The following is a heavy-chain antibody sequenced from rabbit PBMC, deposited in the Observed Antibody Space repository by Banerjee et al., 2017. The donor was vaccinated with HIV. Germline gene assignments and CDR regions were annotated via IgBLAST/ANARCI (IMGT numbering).Heavy chain of an antibody. CDR3: ARRADYAGGGNFNL. CDR2: IDPIFGNT. Sequence: QEQLVESGGGLVTLGGSLKLSCKASGIDFSSYGVSWVRQAPGKGLEWIGYIDPIFGNTDYASWVNGRFTISRSTSLNTVDLKMTSLTAADTATYFCARRADYAGGGNFNLWGPGTLVTVS. D-gene: IGHD4-2*01. CDR1: GIDFSSYG. V-gene: IGHV1S47*01. J-gene: IGHJ4*01.